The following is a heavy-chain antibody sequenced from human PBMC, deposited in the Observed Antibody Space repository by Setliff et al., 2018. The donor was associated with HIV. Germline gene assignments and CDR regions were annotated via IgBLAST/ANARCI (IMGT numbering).Heavy chain of an antibody. Sequence: GASVKVSCKASGYTSTGCYIHWVRQAPGQGLQWMGRINPNSGGTNYAQKFQGRVTMTRDTSISTAYMELSRLRSDDTAVYYCARDIGESDYYYMDVWGKGTTVTVSS. CDR1: GYTSTGCY. D-gene: IGHD3-10*01. CDR3: ARDIGESDYYYMDV. CDR2: INPNSGGT. J-gene: IGHJ6*03. V-gene: IGHV1-2*06.